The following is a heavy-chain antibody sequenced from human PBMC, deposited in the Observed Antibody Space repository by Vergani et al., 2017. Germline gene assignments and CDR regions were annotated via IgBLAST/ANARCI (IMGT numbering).Heavy chain of an antibody. D-gene: IGHD3-22*01. CDR1: GSTLTPYP. Sequence: EVQLLESGGGLVQPGGSLRPPCAAPGSTLTPYPMTWARQAPGKGLEWVSTISSDGGSTYYADPVKGRFTISRDNSKNTLSLQMNSLTAEDTAIYYCAGPQGTSAYYYGGFDYWGQGILVTVSS. CDR2: ISSDGGST. J-gene: IGHJ4*02. CDR3: AGPQGTSAYYYGGFDY. V-gene: IGHV3-23*01.